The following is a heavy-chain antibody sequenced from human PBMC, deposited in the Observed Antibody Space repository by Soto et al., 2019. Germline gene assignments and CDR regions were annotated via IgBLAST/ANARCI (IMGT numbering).Heavy chain of an antibody. CDR1: GGSFSGYY. Sequence: PSETLSLTCAVYGGSFSGYYWSWIRQPPGKGLEWIGEINHSGSTNYNPSLKSRVTISVDTSKNQFSLKLSSVTAADTAVYYCARVPYCSGGSCYSSGSPSYYFDYWGQGTLVTVSS. J-gene: IGHJ4*02. D-gene: IGHD2-15*01. CDR2: INHSGST. CDR3: ARVPYCSGGSCYSSGSPSYYFDY. V-gene: IGHV4-34*01.